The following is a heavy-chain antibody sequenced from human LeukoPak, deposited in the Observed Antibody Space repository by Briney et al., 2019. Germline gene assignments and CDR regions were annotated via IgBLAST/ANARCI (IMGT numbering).Heavy chain of an antibody. D-gene: IGHD6-6*01. Sequence: SQTLSLTCTVSRGSISSGDSYWNWIRQPAGKGLEWIGRIYPSGSTNYNPSLKSRVTISVDTSKNQFSLKLSSVTAADTAVYYCARVRPSIAARPRIFDYWGQGTLVTVSS. CDR1: RGSISSGDSY. CDR3: ARVRPSIAARPRIFDY. J-gene: IGHJ4*02. CDR2: IYPSGST. V-gene: IGHV4-61*02.